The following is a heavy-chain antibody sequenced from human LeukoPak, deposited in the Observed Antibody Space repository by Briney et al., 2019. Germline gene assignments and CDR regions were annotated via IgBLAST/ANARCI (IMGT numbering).Heavy chain of an antibody. CDR2: IRYDGSNK. Sequence: GGSLRLSCAASGFTFSSYGMHWVRQAPGKGLEWVAFIRYDGSNKYYADSVKGRFTISRDNAKNSLYLQMNSLRAEDTAVYYCARVSYNNDAFDIWGQGTMVTVSS. CDR3: ARVSYNNDAFDI. CDR1: GFTFSSYG. D-gene: IGHD5-24*01. J-gene: IGHJ3*02. V-gene: IGHV3-30*02.